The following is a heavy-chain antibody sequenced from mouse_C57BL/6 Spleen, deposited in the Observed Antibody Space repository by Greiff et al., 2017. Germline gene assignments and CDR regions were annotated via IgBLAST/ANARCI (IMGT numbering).Heavy chain of an antibody. CDR2: IDPSDSET. J-gene: IGHJ4*01. CDR3: ARLGYYGNYAMDY. CDR1: GYTFTSYW. Sequence: LQPGAELVRPGSSVKLSCKASGYTFTSYWMHWVKQRPIQGLEWIGNIDPSDSETHYNQKFKDKATLTVDKSSSTSYMQLSSLTSEDSAVYYCARLGYYGNYAMDYWGQGTSVTVSS. V-gene: IGHV1-52*01. D-gene: IGHD1-1*01.